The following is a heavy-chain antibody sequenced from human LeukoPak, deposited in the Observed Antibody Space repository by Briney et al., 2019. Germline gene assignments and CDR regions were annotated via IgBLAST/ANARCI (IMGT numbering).Heavy chain of an antibody. Sequence: SSETLSLTCAVYGGSFSGYYWSWIRQPPGKGLEWIEEINHSGSTNYNPSLKSRVTISVDTSKNQFSLKLSSVTAADTAVYYCARGAGYSREVNYYHYMDVWGKGTTVTVSS. CDR3: ARGAGYSREVNYYHYMDV. V-gene: IGHV4-34*01. D-gene: IGHD5-12*01. CDR1: GGSFSGYY. CDR2: INHSGST. J-gene: IGHJ6*03.